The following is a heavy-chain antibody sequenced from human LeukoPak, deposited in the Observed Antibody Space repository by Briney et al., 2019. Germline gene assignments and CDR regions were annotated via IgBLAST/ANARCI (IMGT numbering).Heavy chain of an antibody. CDR2: ISGSGENT. CDR3: GKDRPNYYHSSGHYYRQNGDY. D-gene: IGHD3-22*01. J-gene: IGHJ4*02. CDR1: GFSFSSYA. Sequence: GGSLRLSCGASGFSFSSYAMSWVRQAPGKGLEWVSSISGSGENTYYTDSVKGRFTIYRDNFKSTLYLQMNSLRAEDTAVYYCGKDRPNYYHSSGHYYRQNGDYWGQGTLVTVSS. V-gene: IGHV3-23*01.